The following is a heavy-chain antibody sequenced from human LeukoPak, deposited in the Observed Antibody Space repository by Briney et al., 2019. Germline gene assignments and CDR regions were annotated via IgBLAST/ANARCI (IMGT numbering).Heavy chain of an antibody. CDR3: ARFPNYDFWSGYYTGTVDSGFDY. CDR2: IYYSGST. V-gene: IGHV4-61*05. J-gene: IGHJ4*02. D-gene: IGHD3-3*01. CDR1: GGSISSSSYY. Sequence: SETLSLTCTVSGGSISSSSYYWGWIRQPPGKGLEWIGYIYYSGSTNYNPSLKSRVTISVDTSKNQFSLKLSSVTAADTAVYYCARFPNYDFWSGYYTGTVDSGFDYWGQGTLVTVSS.